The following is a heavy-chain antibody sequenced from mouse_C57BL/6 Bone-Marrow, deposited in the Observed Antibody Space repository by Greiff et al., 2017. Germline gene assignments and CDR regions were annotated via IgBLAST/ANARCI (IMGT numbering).Heavy chain of an antibody. V-gene: IGHV1-55*01. D-gene: IGHD1-1*01. CDR2: IYPGSGST. Sequence: VQLQQPGAELVKPGASVKMSCKASGYTFTSYWITWVKQRPGQGLEWIGDIYPGSGSTNYNEKFKSKATLTVDTSSSTAYMQLSSLTSEDSAVYYCASHYYGSSHYFDYWGQGTTLTVSS. J-gene: IGHJ2*01. CDR3: ASHYYGSSHYFDY. CDR1: GYTFTSYW.